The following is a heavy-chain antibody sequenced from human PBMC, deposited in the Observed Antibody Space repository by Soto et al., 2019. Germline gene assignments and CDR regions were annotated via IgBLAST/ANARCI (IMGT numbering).Heavy chain of an antibody. V-gene: IGHV1-69*13. J-gene: IGHJ6*02. CDR2: IIPIFGTA. CDR1: GGTFSSYA. D-gene: IGHD3-3*01. Sequence: SVKVSCKASGGTFSSYAISWVRQAPGQGLEWMGGIIPIFGTANYAQKFQGRVTITADESTSTAYMELSSLRSEDTAVYYCASVLRFLEWLPPPDYYGMDVWGQGTTVTVSS. CDR3: ASVLRFLEWLPPPDYYGMDV.